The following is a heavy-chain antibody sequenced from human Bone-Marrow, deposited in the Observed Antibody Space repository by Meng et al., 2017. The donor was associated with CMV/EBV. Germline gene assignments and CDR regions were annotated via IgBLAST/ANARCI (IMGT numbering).Heavy chain of an antibody. V-gene: IGHV1-69*05. D-gene: IGHD2-2*01. CDR3: ARDRNIVVVPAAMEPVRDYYYGMDF. CDR2: IIPSFGTA. J-gene: IGHJ6*02. CDR1: GGTFSSYA. Sequence: SVKVSCKASGGTFSSYAISWVRQAPGQGLEWMGGIIPSFGTANYAQKFQGRVTITTDESTSTAYMELSSLRSEDTAVYYCARDRNIVVVPAAMEPVRDYYYGMDFWGQRNTVTVSS.